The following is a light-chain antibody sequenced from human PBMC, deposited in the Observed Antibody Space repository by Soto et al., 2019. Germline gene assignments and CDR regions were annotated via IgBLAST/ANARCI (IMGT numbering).Light chain of an antibody. CDR1: SSDVGSYNL. Sequence: QSALTQPASVSGSPGESITISCTGTSSDVGSYNLVSWYQHHPGKAPKLMIYEVSKRPSGVSERFSGSKSGNTASLTISGLQAEDEADYYCCSYAGTSTYVLFGGGTKLPVL. V-gene: IGLV2-23*02. CDR3: CSYAGTSTYVL. CDR2: EVS. J-gene: IGLJ2*01.